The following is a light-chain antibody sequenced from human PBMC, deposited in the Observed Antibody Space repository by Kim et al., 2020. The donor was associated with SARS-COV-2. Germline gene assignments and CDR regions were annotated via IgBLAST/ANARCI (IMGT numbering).Light chain of an antibody. J-gene: IGLJ3*02. V-gene: IGLV10-54*01. CDR2: RNN. Sequence: QAGLTQPPSVSKDLRQTATLTCTGNSNNVGDQGATWLQQHQGHPPKLLFYRNNNRPSGISERLSASRSGNTASLTIAGLLPEDEADYYCSAWDSSLSAWVFGGGTQLTVL. CDR3: SAWDSSLSAWV. CDR1: SNNVGDQG.